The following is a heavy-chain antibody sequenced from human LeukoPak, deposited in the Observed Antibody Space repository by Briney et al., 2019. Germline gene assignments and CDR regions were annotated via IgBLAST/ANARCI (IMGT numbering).Heavy chain of an antibody. V-gene: IGHV4-34*01. CDR1: GGSFSGYH. D-gene: IGHD3-10*01. J-gene: IGHJ3*02. CDR3: ARGPYRVTMVRGGPGAFDI. Sequence: SETLSLTCAVYGGSFSGYHWSWIRQPPGKGLEWIGEINHSGSTNYNPSLKSRVTISVDTSKNQFSLKLSSVTAADTAVYYCARGPYRVTMVRGGPGAFDIWGQGTMVTVSS. CDR2: INHSGST.